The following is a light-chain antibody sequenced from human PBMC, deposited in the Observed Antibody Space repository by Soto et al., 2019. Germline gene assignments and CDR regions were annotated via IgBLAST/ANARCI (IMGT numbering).Light chain of an antibody. CDR2: DAY. J-gene: IGKJ5*01. V-gene: IGKV3-11*01. Sequence: VLTQSPVTLSLTPGERATLSCRARQSFRGLLAWYQQKPGQAPRLLIYDAYNRATGIPPRFSGSGSGTDFTLTISSLEPEDSAVYYCQQRHMWPITFGQGTRLEI. CDR1: QSFRGL. CDR3: QQRHMWPIT.